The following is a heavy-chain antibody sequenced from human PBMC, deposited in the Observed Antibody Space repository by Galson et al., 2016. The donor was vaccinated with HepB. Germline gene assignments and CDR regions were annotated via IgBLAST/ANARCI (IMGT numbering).Heavy chain of an antibody. D-gene: IGHD4-11*01. CDR3: ARDDYSNLVYYYGMDV. Sequence: SLRLSCAASGFTFSSYAMSWVRQAPGKGLEWVSTINGGDSGGSTYYADSVKGRFTISRDNSKNTLYLQMNSLRDEDTAVYYCARDDYSNLVYYYGMDVWGQGTTVTVSS. CDR1: GFTFSSYA. V-gene: IGHV3-23*01. J-gene: IGHJ6*02. CDR2: INGGDSGGST.